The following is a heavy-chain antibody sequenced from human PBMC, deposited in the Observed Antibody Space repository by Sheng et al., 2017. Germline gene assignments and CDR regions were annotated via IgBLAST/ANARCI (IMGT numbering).Heavy chain of an antibody. CDR1: GFTFSAFT. V-gene: IGHV3-30*04. J-gene: IGHJ4*02. D-gene: IGHD3-10*01. CDR3: ARGGMQLWDPFEY. Sequence: QVQVVESGGGVVQPGRSLRLSCVASGFTFSAFTFHWVRQAPGKGLDWVALISKDGTYDFYSDSVKGRFTISRDSSKNTLSLQMNSLRPEDTAVYYCARGGMQLWDPFEYWGQGSLVTVSS. CDR2: ISKDGTYD.